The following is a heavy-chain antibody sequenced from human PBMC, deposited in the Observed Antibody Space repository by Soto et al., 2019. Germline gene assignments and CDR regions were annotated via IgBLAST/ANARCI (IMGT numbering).Heavy chain of an antibody. Sequence: QVQLVQSGAEVKKPGSSVKVSCKASGDTFSSYGISWVRQAPGQGLEWMGGIIPIFDTPNYAQKFQGRVTITADESTSTAYTELSSLTSEDTAVYYCARHLTVDTAMVNEYYAMDVWGQGNTVTVSS. V-gene: IGHV1-69*01. J-gene: IGHJ6*02. CDR2: IIPIFDTP. D-gene: IGHD5-18*01. CDR3: ARHLTVDTAMVNEYYAMDV. CDR1: GDTFSSYG.